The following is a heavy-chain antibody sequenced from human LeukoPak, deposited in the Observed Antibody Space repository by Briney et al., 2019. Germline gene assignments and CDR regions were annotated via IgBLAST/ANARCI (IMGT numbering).Heavy chain of an antibody. CDR1: GYSFTSYW. J-gene: IGHJ4*02. V-gene: IGHV5-51*01. CDR2: IYPGDSDT. Sequence: GESLNISCKGPGYSFTSYWIGWVRQMPGKGLEGMGIIYPGDSDTRYSPSFQGQVTISADKSISTAYLQWSSLKASDTAMYYCAGHIGGGYCSSTSCSFDYWGQGTLVTVSS. D-gene: IGHD2-2*03. CDR3: AGHIGGGYCSSTSCSFDY.